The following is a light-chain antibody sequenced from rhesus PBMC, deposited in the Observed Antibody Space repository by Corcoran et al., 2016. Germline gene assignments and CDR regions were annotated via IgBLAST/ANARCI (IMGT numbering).Light chain of an antibody. CDR2: QAS. CDR1: QGISSW. Sequence: DIQMTQSPSSLSASVGDRVTITCRASQGISSWLAWYQQKPGKAPKLLIYQASSLQSGGPSRFSGSGSGTDCTLTINRLQPEDFATYYCQQCNSAPYSFGQGTKVEIK. V-gene: IGKV1-21*01. J-gene: IGKJ2*01. CDR3: QQCNSAPYS.